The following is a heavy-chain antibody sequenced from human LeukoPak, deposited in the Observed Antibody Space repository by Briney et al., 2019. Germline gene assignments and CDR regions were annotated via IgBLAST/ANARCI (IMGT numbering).Heavy chain of an antibody. CDR1: GGSISSSSYY. J-gene: IGHJ4*02. V-gene: IGHV4-39*07. CDR2: IYYSGST. CDR3: ARLSGYSSGHYYSDY. D-gene: IGHD3-22*01. Sequence: SETLSLTCTVSGGSISSSSYYWGWVRQPPGKGLEWIGSIYYSGSTYYNPSLKSRVTISVDTSKNQFSLKLSSVTAADTAVYYCARLSGYSSGHYYSDYWGQGTLVTVSS.